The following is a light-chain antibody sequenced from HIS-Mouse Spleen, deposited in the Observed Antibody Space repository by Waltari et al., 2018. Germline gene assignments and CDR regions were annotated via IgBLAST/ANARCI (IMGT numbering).Light chain of an antibody. CDR3: QQYYSFPLT. J-gene: IGKJ4*01. Sequence: AIWMTQSPSLLSASTGDRVTISCRMSQGIRSYLAWYQQKPGKAPELLIYGASTLQSGVPSRFSGSGSGTDFTLTISCLQSEDFATYYCQQYYSFPLTFGGGTKVEIK. CDR2: GAS. CDR1: QGIRSY. V-gene: IGKV1D-8*02.